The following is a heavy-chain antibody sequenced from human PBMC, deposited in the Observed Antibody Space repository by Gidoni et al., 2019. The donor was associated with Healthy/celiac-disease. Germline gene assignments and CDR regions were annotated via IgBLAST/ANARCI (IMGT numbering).Heavy chain of an antibody. CDR1: GYTFTSYY. Sequence: QVQLVQSGAEVKKPGASVKVSCTSSGYTFTSYYMHCVRQAAGQGLEWMGRINPSGGSTIYAQKFQCRVTMTRETSTSTVYMELSSLRSEDTAVYYCARGYYYDSSGPDYWGQGTLVTVSS. CDR3: ARGYYYDSSGPDY. D-gene: IGHD3-22*01. V-gene: IGHV1-46*01. CDR2: INPSGGST. J-gene: IGHJ4*02.